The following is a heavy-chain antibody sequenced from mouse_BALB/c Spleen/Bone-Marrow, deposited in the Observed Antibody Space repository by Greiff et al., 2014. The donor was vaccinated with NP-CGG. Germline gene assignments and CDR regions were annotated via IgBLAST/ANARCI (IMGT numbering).Heavy chain of an antibody. V-gene: IGHV1-7*01. D-gene: IGHD4-1*01. Sequence: QVQLKESGPELAKPGASVQMSCKASGHTFTTYWMHWVKQRPGQGLEWIGYIDPRTGYTEYNQKFKDKATLTADESSNTAYMQLRSLTSEDSAVYYCARYWDTYWGQGTQVTVSA. CDR3: ARYWDTY. J-gene: IGHJ3*01. CDR1: GHTFTTYW. CDR2: IDPRTGYT.